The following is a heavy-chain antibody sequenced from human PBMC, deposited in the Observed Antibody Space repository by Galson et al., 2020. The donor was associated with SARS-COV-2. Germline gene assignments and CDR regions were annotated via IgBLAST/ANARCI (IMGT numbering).Heavy chain of an antibody. J-gene: IGHJ4*02. CDR1: GFTFSSYS. CDR3: ARDQGNLLWFGESVFDY. Sequence: GGSLRLSCAASGFTFSSYSMNWVRQAPGKGLEWVSSISSSSSYIYYADSVKGRFTISRDNAKNSLYLQMNSLRAEDTAVYYCARDQGNLLWFGESVFDYWGQGTLVTVSS. D-gene: IGHD3-10*01. CDR2: ISSSSSYI. V-gene: IGHV3-21*01.